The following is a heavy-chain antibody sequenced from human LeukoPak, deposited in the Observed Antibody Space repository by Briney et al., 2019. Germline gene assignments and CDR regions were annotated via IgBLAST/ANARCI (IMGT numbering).Heavy chain of an antibody. CDR1: GFTFSNYA. CDR3: ARYGNGEWLAHYSFEV. Sequence: GGSLRLSCAASGFTFSNYAMNWVRQAPGKGLDWVSAISSSGFSTYYADSVKGRFTISRDNSKNTLYLQMNNLKAEDTAVYYCARYGNGEWLAHYSFEVWGQGTMVTVSS. J-gene: IGHJ3*01. D-gene: IGHD6-19*01. CDR2: ISSSGFST. V-gene: IGHV3-23*01.